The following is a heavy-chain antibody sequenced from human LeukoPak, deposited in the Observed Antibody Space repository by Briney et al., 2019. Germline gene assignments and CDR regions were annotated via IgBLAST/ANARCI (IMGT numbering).Heavy chain of an antibody. CDR2: INPHSGDT. J-gene: IGHJ5*02. CDR3: AKALSQDLINWFDP. V-gene: IGHV1-2*02. Sequence: ASVRVSCKTTGYIFTGHHVHWVRQAPGQGLEWLGWINPHSGDTNYAQTFQGRVAMTRDTSINTAYMELSRLTSDDTAVYYCAKALSQDLINWFDPWGQGTLVTVPS. CDR1: GYIFTGHH. D-gene: IGHD2-15*01.